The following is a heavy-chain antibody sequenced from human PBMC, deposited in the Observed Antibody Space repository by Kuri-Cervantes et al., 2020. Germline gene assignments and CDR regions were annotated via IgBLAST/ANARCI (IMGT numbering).Heavy chain of an antibody. CDR2: ISGSGGST. V-gene: IGHV3-23*01. J-gene: IGHJ4*02. CDR1: GFTFSSYA. CDR3: ARDPYYFDY. Sequence: GESLKISCAASGFTFSSYAMSWVRQAPGKGLEWVSAISGSGGSTYYADSVKGRFTISRDNSKNTLYLQMNSLRAEDTAVYYCARDPYYFDYWGQGTLVTVSS.